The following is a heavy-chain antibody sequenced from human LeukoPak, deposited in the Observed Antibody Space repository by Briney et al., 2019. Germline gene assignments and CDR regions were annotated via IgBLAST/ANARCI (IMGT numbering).Heavy chain of an antibody. Sequence: SETLSLTCTVSGGSISSYYWGWIRQPPGKGLEWIGSIYYSGSTYYNPSLKSRVTISVDTSKNQFSLKLSSVTAADTAVYYCARLTAPDFWSGYYLDYWGQGTLVTVSS. CDR1: GGSISSYY. CDR2: IYYSGST. CDR3: ARLTAPDFWSGYYLDY. D-gene: IGHD3-3*01. V-gene: IGHV4-39*01. J-gene: IGHJ4*02.